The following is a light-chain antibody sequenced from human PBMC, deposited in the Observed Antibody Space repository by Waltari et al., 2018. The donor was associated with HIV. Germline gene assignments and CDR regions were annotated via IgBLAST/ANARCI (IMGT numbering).Light chain of an antibody. V-gene: IGKV3-20*01. J-gene: IGKJ1*01. CDR1: QSLSSSY. CDR3: QQYGSSPLT. Sequence: EVVLTQSPGVLSLSPGETATLSCRASQSLSSSYLAWYQQKAGQAPRLLIYAASNRATGIPDRFTGRESGTDFTLTIRRLEPADSAVYCCQQYGSSPLTFGQGTKVEVK. CDR2: AAS.